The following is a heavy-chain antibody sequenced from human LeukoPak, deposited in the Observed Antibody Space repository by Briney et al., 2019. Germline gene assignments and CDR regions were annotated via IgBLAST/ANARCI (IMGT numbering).Heavy chain of an antibody. CDR2: IKQDGSEK. CDR3: ARVGGEYSGGSWDYGFDY. V-gene: IGHV3-7*01. D-gene: IGHD2-15*01. J-gene: IGHJ4*02. Sequence: GSLRLSCAASGFTFSSYWMSWVRQAPGKGLEWVANIKQDGSEKYYVDSVKGRFTISRDNAKNSLYLQMNSLRAEDTAVYYCARVGGEYSGGSWDYGFDYWGQGTLVTVSS. CDR1: GFTFSSYW.